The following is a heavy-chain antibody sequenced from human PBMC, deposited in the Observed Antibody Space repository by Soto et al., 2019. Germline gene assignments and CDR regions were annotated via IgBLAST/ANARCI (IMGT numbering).Heavy chain of an antibody. CDR1: GYTFIGHY. V-gene: IGHV1-2*02. CDR2: INPNSGGI. CDR3: ARDSHYDILTGYSKNAFDI. J-gene: IGHJ3*02. D-gene: IGHD3-9*01. Sequence: QVQLVQSGAEVKKPGASVKVSCKASGYTFIGHYIHWVRQAPGQGLEWMGWINPNSGGINYAQKFQGRVTVTRDTSISTAYMELSSLRSDDTAMYYCARDSHYDILTGYSKNAFDIWGQGTMVTVSS.